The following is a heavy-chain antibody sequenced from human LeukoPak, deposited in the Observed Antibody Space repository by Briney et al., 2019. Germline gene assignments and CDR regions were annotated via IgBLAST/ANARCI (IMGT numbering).Heavy chain of an antibody. Sequence: GASVKVSCKASGYTFTSYGISWVRQAPGQGLEWMGWISAYNGNTNNAQKLQGRVTMTTDTSTSTADMELRSLRSDDTAVYYCARKYCSGGSCYVDPNYYYYMDVWGKGTTVTVSS. CDR2: ISAYNGNT. CDR1: GYTFTSYG. D-gene: IGHD2-15*01. CDR3: ARKYCSGGSCYVDPNYYYYMDV. V-gene: IGHV1-18*01. J-gene: IGHJ6*03.